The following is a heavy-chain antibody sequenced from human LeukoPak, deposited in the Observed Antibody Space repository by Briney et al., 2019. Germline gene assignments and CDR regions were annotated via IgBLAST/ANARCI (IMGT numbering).Heavy chain of an antibody. Sequence: HPGGSLRLSCAASGFTVSSNYMSWVRQAPGKGLEWVSVIYSGGSTYYSDSVKSRFTISRDNSKNTLYLQLNNLRAEDTAAYYCSRSVEWLIWGQGTLVNGS. D-gene: IGHD3-3*01. CDR2: IYSGGST. CDR1: GFTVSSNY. CDR3: SRSVEWLI. V-gene: IGHV3-66*02. J-gene: IGHJ4*02.